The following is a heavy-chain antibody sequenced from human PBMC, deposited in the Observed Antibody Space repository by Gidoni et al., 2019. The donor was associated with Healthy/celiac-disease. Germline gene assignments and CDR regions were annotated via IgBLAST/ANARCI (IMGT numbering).Heavy chain of an antibody. V-gene: IGHV4-30-2*01. D-gene: IGHD6-19*01. CDR2: IYHSGST. CDR1: GGSISSGGYS. Sequence: QLQLQESGSGLVKPSQTLSLTCAVSGGSISSGGYSWSWIRQPPGKGLEWIGYIYHSGSTYYNPSLKSRVTISVDRSKNQFSLKLSSVTAADTAVYYCARVAGWYSSGWYFDYWGQGTLVTVSS. J-gene: IGHJ4*02. CDR3: ARVAGWYSSGWYFDY.